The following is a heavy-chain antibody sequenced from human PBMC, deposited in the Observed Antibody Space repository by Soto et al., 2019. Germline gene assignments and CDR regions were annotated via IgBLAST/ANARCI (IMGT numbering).Heavy chain of an antibody. CDR3: AKRDVPHSTFNAYFYDH. J-gene: IGHJ4*02. CDR2: ISVSVGST. D-gene: IGHD3-16*01. Sequence: EVQVLQSGGGLVQPGGSLTLSCGVSGFPFAPTTMSWVRQAPGKGLEWVSTISVSVGSTYSADSVQGRFTVSSDISDNTLFLRMTSLTADDTAVYFCAKRDVPHSTFNAYFYDHWGRGVLVTVSS. CDR1: GFPFAPTT. V-gene: IGHV3-23*01.